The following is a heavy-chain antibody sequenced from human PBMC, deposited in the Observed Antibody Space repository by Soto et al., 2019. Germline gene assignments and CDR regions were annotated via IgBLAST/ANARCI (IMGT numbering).Heavy chain of an antibody. CDR1: GFTFRNQD. Sequence: EVQLLESGGGLVQPGGSLRLTCVGSGFTFRNQDMRWVRQAPGKGLEWVSGISGRGGVTYDADSVKGRFTISRDNSKNTLYLQMNNLRANDTAVYYCAKDRQFRSYYESAGHYNYWGQGTLVTVSS. J-gene: IGHJ4*02. D-gene: IGHD3-22*01. CDR3: AKDRQFRSYYESAGHYNY. V-gene: IGHV3-23*01. CDR2: ISGRGGVT.